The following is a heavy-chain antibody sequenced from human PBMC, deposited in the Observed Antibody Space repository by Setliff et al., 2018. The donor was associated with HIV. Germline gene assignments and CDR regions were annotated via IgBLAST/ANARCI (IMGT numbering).Heavy chain of an antibody. CDR1: GGAIISRNFY. V-gene: IGHV4-39*01. CDR2: IDYSGST. Sequence: SETLSLTCTVSGGAIISRNFYWGWIRQPPGKGPEDIGSIDYSGSTYYNPSLESRVTISVDTSKSQFSLKLSSVTAADTAIYYCARHRGDSGWPRGTDSWGQGTRVTVSS. D-gene: IGHD6-19*01. CDR3: ARHRGDSGWPRGTDS. J-gene: IGHJ1*01.